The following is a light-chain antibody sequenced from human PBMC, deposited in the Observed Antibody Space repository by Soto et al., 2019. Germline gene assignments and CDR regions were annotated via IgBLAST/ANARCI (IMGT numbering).Light chain of an antibody. Sequence: QSALTQPASVSGSPGQSITISCTGTSSDVGGYNYVSWYQPHPGKAPKLMIFDVSNRPSGVSNRFSGSKSGNTASLTISGLHAEDEAASYCSSYTSSSTLDVFGAGTKLTVL. CDR1: SSDVGGYNY. CDR3: SSYTSSSTLDV. V-gene: IGLV2-14*01. J-gene: IGLJ1*01. CDR2: DVS.